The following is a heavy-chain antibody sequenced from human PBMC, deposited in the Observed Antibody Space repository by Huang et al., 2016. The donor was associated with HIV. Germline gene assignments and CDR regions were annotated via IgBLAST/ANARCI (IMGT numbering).Heavy chain of an antibody. CDR3: KATGYWGSHFDA. D-gene: IGHD2-8*02. J-gene: IGHJ4*01. Sequence: LVESGGAVVQPGRSLRLSCAVSGFTFDDYTMHWVRQVAGKSLEWVSLINWNSVKLHYSETVKGRFIISRDNSKNSLYLQLNNLTTDDTAFYCAKATGYWGSHFDAWGHGTLVTVSS. CDR2: INWNSVKL. V-gene: IGHV3-43*01. CDR1: GFTFDDYT.